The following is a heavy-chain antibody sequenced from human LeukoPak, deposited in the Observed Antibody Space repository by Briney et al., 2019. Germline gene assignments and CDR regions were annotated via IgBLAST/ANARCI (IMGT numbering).Heavy chain of an antibody. D-gene: IGHD2-21*02. CDR1: GYSFASYW. CDR3: ARQPAPHDLYFHH. V-gene: IGHV5-51*01. Sequence: GESLKISCKGSGYSFASYWIGWVRQMPGKGLEWMGIIYPGDSDTRYSPSFQGQVTISADKSISTAYLQWSSLKASDTAMYYCARQPAPHDLYFHHWGQGTLVTVSS. J-gene: IGHJ1*01. CDR2: IYPGDSDT.